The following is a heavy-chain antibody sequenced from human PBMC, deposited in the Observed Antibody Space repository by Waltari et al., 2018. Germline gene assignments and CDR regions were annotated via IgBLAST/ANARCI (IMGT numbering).Heavy chain of an antibody. J-gene: IGHJ5*02. CDR2: INHSGST. Sequence: QVQLQQWGAGLLKPSETLSLTCAVYGGSFSGYYWSWIRQPPGKGLEWIGEINHSGSTNYNPSLKSRVTISVDTSKNQFSLKLSSVTAADTAVYYCARRRCSGGSCYSRGYNWFDPWGQGTLVTVSS. CDR3: ARRRCSGGSCYSRGYNWFDP. V-gene: IGHV4-34*01. D-gene: IGHD2-15*01. CDR1: GGSFSGYY.